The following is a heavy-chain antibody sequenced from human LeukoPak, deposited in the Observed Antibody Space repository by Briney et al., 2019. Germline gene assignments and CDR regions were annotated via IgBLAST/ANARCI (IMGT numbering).Heavy chain of an antibody. Sequence: ASVKVSCKASGYTFTSYGISWVRQAPGQGLEWMGWISAYNGNTNYAQKLQGRVTMTTDTSTSTAYMELRSLRSDDTAVYYCAREFQDIVVVPAAPGDYWGQGTLVTVSS. CDR2: ISAYNGNT. CDR1: GYTFTSYG. D-gene: IGHD2-2*01. J-gene: IGHJ4*02. CDR3: AREFQDIVVVPAAPGDY. V-gene: IGHV1-18*01.